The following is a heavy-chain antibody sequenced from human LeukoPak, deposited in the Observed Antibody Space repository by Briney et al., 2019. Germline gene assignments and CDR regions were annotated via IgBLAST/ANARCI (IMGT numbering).Heavy chain of an antibody. Sequence: PSETLSLTCTLSGLSISTSGWGWVRQSPGGGLEWVGYRCDDGRDLYNPSLRSRVSRVTISVAASEKQFSLSLRSVTAADPAMYSCPRRARVAPEGRAEYFEDWGKGTLVIVSS. CDR3: PRRARVAPEGRAEYFED. V-gene: IGHV4-59*03. D-gene: IGHD5-12*01. CDR2: RCDDGRD. J-gene: IGHJ1*01. CDR1: GLSISTSG.